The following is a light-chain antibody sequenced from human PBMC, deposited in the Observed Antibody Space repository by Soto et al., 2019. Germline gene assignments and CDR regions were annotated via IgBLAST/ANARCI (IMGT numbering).Light chain of an antibody. V-gene: IGKV1-16*02. Sequence: DIQLTQSPSSLSASVGDRVIITCRASQDISNFLAWFQQRPGKAPKSLVYGASTLQSGVPSHFSGSGSGTVFTLTISSLQPEDFATYYCQQYSSPPWTFGQGTKVELK. CDR3: QQYSSPPWT. J-gene: IGKJ1*01. CDR1: QDISNF. CDR2: GAS.